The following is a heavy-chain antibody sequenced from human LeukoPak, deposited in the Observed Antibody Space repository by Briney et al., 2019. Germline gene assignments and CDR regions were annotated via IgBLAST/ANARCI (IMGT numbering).Heavy chain of an antibody. CDR3: ARGETGRDYGDYALGDRFDI. J-gene: IGHJ3*02. Sequence: SQTLPLTCAISGDSVSSNSASWNWIRQSPSRGLEWLGRTYYRSKWYNDYAVSVKSRVTVNPDTSKNQFSLQLNSVTAADTAVYHCARGETGRDYGDYALGDRFDIWGQGTMVTVSS. D-gene: IGHD4-17*01. CDR1: GDSVSSNSAS. CDR2: TYYRSKWYN. V-gene: IGHV6-1*01.